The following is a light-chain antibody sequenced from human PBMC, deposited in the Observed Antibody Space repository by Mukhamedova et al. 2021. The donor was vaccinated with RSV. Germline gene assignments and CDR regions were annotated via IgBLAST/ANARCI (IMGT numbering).Light chain of an antibody. V-gene: IGKV1-39*01. Sequence: GTAPKLLIYHTSGLASGVPSRFSGSGSGTDFTLTISSLQPEDFATYYCQQSVSTPFTFGPGTNVDIK. CDR3: QQSVSTPFT. CDR2: HTS. J-gene: IGKJ3*01.